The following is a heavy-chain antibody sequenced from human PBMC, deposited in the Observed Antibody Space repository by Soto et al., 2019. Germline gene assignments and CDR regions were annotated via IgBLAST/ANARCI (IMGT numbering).Heavy chain of an antibody. D-gene: IGHD3-10*01. Sequence: QLQLQESGSGLVKPSQTLSLTCAVSSDSIISGAYSWSWIRQPPGKGLEWIGYIYLSGSTKYNPSLRRRVTMSTDTSKNHFSLKLRSVTAADTAVYYCARTVTYFHGSGSSNFDSWGQGTLVTVSS. CDR1: SDSIISGAYS. CDR3: ARTVTYFHGSGSSNFDS. V-gene: IGHV4-30-2*01. CDR2: IYLSGST. J-gene: IGHJ4*02.